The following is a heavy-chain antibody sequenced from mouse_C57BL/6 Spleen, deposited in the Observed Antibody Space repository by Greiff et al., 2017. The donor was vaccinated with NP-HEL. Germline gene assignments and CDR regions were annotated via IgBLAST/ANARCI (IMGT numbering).Heavy chain of an antibody. CDR3: ARNGYYSDY. D-gene: IGHD2-2*01. V-gene: IGHV1-42*01. Sequence: EVQLQQSGPELVKPGASVKISCTASGYSFTGYYMNWVKQSPEKSLEWIGEINPSTGGTTYNQKFKAKATLTVDKSSSTAYLQLKSLTSEDAEVYYCARNGYYSDYWGQGTTLTVSS. J-gene: IGHJ2*01. CDR2: INPSTGGT. CDR1: GYSFTGYY.